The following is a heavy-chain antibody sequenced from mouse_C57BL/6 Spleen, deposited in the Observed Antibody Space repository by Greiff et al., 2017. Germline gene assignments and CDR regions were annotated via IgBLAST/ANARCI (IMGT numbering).Heavy chain of an antibody. V-gene: IGHV2-5*01. CDR1: GFSLTSYG. CDR2: IWRGGST. Sequence: VKLQESGPGLVQPSQSLSITCTVSGFSLTSYGVHWVRQSPGKGLEWLGVIWRGGSTDYNAAFMSRLSITKDNSKSQVVFKMNSLQADDTAIYYCAGKSSWFAYWGQGTLVTVSA. J-gene: IGHJ3*01. CDR3: AGKSSWFAY.